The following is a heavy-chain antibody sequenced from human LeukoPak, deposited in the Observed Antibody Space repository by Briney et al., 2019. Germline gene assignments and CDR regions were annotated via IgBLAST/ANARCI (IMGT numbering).Heavy chain of an antibody. D-gene: IGHD2/OR15-2a*01. J-gene: IGHJ4*02. CDR2: INHSGST. Sequence: PSETLSLTCTVSGGPISSYYWSWIRQPPGKGLEWIGEINHSGSTNYNPSLKSRVTISVDTSKNQFSLKLSSVTAADTAVYYCARVSPDYWGQGTLVTVSS. CDR3: ARVSPDY. CDR1: GGPISSYY. V-gene: IGHV4-34*01.